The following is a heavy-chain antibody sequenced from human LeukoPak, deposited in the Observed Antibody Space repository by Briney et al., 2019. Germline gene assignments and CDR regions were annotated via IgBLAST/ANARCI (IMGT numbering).Heavy chain of an antibody. J-gene: IGHJ5*02. CDR3: ARSRGRGYPQVGWFDP. CDR2: IYPGDSDT. V-gene: IGHV5-51*01. Sequence: GESLKISCKGSGYSFTSYWIGWVRQMPGKGLEWMGIIYPGDSDTRYSPSFQGQVTISADKSISTAYLQWSSLKASDTAMYYCARSRGRGYPQVGWFDPWGQGTLVTVSS. CDR1: GYSFTSYW. D-gene: IGHD1-26*01.